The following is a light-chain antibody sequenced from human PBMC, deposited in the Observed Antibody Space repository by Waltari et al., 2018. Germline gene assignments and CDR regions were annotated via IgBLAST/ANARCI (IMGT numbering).Light chain of an antibody. J-gene: IGKJ1*01. CDR2: RAS. CDR3: QQHGTLPAT. V-gene: IGKV3-20*01. Sequence: DIVLTPSPGTASLSPGERVPLSCRASQSVGSSSLAWYQQKPGQAPRLVIYRASRRATGIPDRFSGSGSGTDFSLTISRLEPEDFAVYYCQQHGTLPATFGQGTKVEIK. CDR1: QSVGSSS.